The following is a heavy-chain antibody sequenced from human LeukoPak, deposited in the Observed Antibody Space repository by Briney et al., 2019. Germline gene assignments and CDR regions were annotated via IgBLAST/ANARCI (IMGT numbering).Heavy chain of an antibody. CDR1: GGSFSGYY. D-gene: IGHD3-10*01. Sequence: KPSETLSLTCAVYGGSFSGYYWSWIRQPPGKGLEWVGEINHSGSTNYNPSLKSRVTISVDTSKNQFSLKLSSVTAADTAVYYCARLRAMVRGVISRRWFDPWGQGTLVTVSS. V-gene: IGHV4-34*01. CDR2: INHSGST. CDR3: ARLRAMVRGVISRRWFDP. J-gene: IGHJ5*02.